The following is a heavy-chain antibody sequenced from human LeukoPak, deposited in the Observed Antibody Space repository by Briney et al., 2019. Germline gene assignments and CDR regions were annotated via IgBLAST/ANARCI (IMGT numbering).Heavy chain of an antibody. D-gene: IGHD6-6*01. V-gene: IGHV4-30-4*08. CDR3: AREDQYSSSSGDY. Sequence: SQTLSLTCTVSGGSLSSGDYCWSWLRQPPGKGLEWIGYIYYSGSTYYNPSLKSPVTISVDTSKNQFSLKLSSVTAADTAVYYCAREDQYSSSSGDYWGQGTLVTVSS. J-gene: IGHJ4*02. CDR2: IYYSGST. CDR1: GGSLSSGDYC.